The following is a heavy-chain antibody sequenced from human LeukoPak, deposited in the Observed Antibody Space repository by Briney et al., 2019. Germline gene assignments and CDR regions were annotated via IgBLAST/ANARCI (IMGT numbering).Heavy chain of an antibody. J-gene: IGHJ4*02. Sequence: ASVKVSCKASGYTFTGYYMHWVRQAPGQGPEWMGWISPNSGGTNYAQKFQGRVTMTRDTSISTAYMELSRLRSDDTAVYYCARESTPSPGEYHFDYWGQGTLVTVSS. V-gene: IGHV1-2*02. CDR1: GYTFTGYY. CDR3: ARESTPSPGEYHFDY. CDR2: ISPNSGGT. D-gene: IGHD3-10*01.